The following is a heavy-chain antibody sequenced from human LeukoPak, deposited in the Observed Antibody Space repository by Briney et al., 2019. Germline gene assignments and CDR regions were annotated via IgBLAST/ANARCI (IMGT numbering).Heavy chain of an antibody. V-gene: IGHV3-53*01. D-gene: IGHD3-3*02. Sequence: GGSLRLSCAASGFSVGSKYMNWVRQAPGKGLEWISILYSGSDTYYSDSVRGRFTISRDDSKNTLSLQTNSLRAEDTAVYYCARVGDHFHWYLDLWGRGTLVSVSS. J-gene: IGHJ2*01. CDR2: LYSGSDT. CDR3: ARVGDHFHWYLDL. CDR1: GFSVGSKY.